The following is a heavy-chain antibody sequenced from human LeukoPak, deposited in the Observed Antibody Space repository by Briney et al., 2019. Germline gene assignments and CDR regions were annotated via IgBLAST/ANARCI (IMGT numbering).Heavy chain of an antibody. CDR3: AKSNGYGLIDI. J-gene: IGHJ3*02. Sequence: SETLSLTCTVYGGSFSGYYWSWIRQPPGKALEWIGNIFYSGSTYYSPSLKSRVTISLDTSRNQFSLKLNSVTAADTAVYYCAKSNGYGLIDIWGQGTMVTVSS. CDR2: IFYSGST. V-gene: IGHV4-34*12. D-gene: IGHD3-22*01. CDR1: GGSFSGYY.